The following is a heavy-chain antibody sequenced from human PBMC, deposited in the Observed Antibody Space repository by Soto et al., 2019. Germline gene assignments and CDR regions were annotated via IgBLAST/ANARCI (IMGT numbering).Heavy chain of an antibody. Sequence: EVQLLESGGALYKPGGSLRPPCEASGLTFSSNPLTWFGQAPGRGLEWVSAISGSGGSTYYADSVKGRFTISRDNSKNTLYLQMNSLRAEDTAVYYCAKDKEATVTTDYWGQGTLVTVSS. J-gene: IGHJ4*02. V-gene: IGHV3-23*01. CDR3: AKDKEATVTTDY. D-gene: IGHD4-17*01. CDR2: ISGSGGST. CDR1: GLTFSSNP.